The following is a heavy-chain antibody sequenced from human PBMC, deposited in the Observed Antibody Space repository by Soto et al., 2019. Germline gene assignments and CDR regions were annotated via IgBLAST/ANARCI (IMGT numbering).Heavy chain of an antibody. Sequence: GGSLRLSCAVSGFTVSSNYMNWVRQAPGKGLEWVSFIYSGGNTYYADSVKGRFTISRDNSKNMLYLQMNSLRVEDTAVYYCAREVGVRVFFFDIWGQGKMVPVPS. CDR2: IYSGGNT. CDR1: GFTVSSNY. J-gene: IGHJ3*02. D-gene: IGHD3-3*01. CDR3: AREVGVRVFFFDI. V-gene: IGHV3-66*01.